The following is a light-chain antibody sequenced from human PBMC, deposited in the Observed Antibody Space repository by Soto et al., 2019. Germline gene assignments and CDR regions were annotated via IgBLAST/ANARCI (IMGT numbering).Light chain of an antibody. CDR1: QSVSSY. CDR3: QLRSNWPSLT. V-gene: IGKV3-11*01. J-gene: IGKJ4*01. CDR2: DAS. Sequence: EIVLTXXXXTLSLSPGERATLSCRASQSVSSYLAWYQQKPGQAPRLLIYDASNRATGIPARFSGSGSGTDFTLTISSLEPEDFAVYYCQLRSNWPSLTFGGGTKVEIK.